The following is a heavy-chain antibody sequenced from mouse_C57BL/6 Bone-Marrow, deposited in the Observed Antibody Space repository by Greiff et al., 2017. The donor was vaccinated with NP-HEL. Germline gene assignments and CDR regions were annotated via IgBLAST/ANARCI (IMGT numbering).Heavy chain of an antibody. CDR3: ASYGNYVWFAY. Sequence: QVQLKESGPGLVAPSPSLSISCTASGFSLTSYAISWVRQPPGKGLEWLGVIWPGGGTTYNSALYSSLSTITDNSNSKAFLKMNKQQTDDTARYYCASYGNYVWFAYWGRGTLVTVSA. J-gene: IGHJ3*01. D-gene: IGHD2-1*01. CDR1: GFSLTSYA. V-gene: IGHV2-9-1*01. CDR2: IWPGGGT.